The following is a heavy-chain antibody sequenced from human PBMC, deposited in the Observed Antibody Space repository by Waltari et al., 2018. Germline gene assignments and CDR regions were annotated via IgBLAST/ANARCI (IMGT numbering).Heavy chain of an antibody. CDR1: GFTFSRYA. V-gene: IGHV3-23*01. Sequence: EVQLLESGGGLVQPGGSLRLSCAASGFTFSRYAMTRVRQAPGKGLEWVSAISGSGGSTYYADSVKGRFTISRDNSKNTLYLQMNSLRAEDTAVYYCAKGPKWELLPEPYFDYWGQGTLVTVSS. J-gene: IGHJ4*02. D-gene: IGHD1-26*01. CDR3: AKGPKWELLPEPYFDY. CDR2: ISGSGGST.